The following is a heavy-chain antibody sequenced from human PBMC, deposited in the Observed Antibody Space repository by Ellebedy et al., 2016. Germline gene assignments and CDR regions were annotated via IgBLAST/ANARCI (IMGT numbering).Heavy chain of an antibody. D-gene: IGHD2-8*01. V-gene: IGHV4-39*01. J-gene: IGHJ4*02. CDR2: IYYTGSP. CDR3: ARSLAVVLMVYDS. Sequence: SETLSLTXSVSGDTISSSRYYWGWFRQPPGKGLEWIGSIYYTGSPYYNPSLRSRVTISVETSKNQLSLKLTSVTATDTAVYYCARSLAVVLMVYDSWGQGTLVTVSS. CDR1: GDTISSSRYY.